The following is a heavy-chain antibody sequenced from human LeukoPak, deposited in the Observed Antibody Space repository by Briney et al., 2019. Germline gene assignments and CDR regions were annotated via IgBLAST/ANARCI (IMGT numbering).Heavy chain of an antibody. D-gene: IGHD3-22*01. CDR3: AREGPDYYDSSGYYRTRYAFDI. CDR1: GFTFSSYG. CDR2: ISYEGTTK. J-gene: IGHJ3*02. Sequence: GGSLRLSCAASGFTFSSYGIHWVRQAPGKGLEWVAVISYEGTTKYYAVSVKGRFTISRDNSKNTLELQMNSLRAEDTAVYYCAREGPDYYDSSGYYRTRYAFDIWGQGTMVTVSS. V-gene: IGHV3-30*03.